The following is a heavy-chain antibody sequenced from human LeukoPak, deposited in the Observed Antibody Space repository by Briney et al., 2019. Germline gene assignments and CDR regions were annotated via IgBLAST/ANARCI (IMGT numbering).Heavy chain of an antibody. J-gene: IGHJ6*02. D-gene: IGHD6-6*01. Sequence: SETLSLTCTVSGGSISNYYWSWIRQPAGRGLEWIGRIYTSGSTNYNPSLKSRVTMSVDTSKTQFSLRLTSVTAADTAVYYCGRTGIGSSYYYGMDVWGQGTTVTVSS. CDR1: GGSISNYY. CDR2: IYTSGST. CDR3: GRTGIGSSYYYGMDV. V-gene: IGHV4-4*07.